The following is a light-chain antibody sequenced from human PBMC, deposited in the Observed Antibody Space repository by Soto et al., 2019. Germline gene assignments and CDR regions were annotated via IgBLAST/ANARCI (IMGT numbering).Light chain of an antibody. Sequence: DIHITHSPSSLSSSVEYILTISCQASQGISRSLAWYQQKPGKAPKLLIYAASSLQSGVPSRFSGSGFGTDFTLTISSLQPEDSAIYYCQQADTFPITFGQGTRLEIK. CDR2: AAS. CDR3: QQADTFPIT. J-gene: IGKJ5*01. V-gene: IGKV1-12*01. CDR1: QGISRS.